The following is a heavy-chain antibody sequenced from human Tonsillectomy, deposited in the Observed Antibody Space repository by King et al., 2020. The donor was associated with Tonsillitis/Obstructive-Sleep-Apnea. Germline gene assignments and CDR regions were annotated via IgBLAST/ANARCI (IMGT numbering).Heavy chain of an antibody. D-gene: IGHD2-21*02. V-gene: IGHV3-15*01. CDR3: INDHGDYEDY. Sequence: VQLVESGGGLVKPGGSLRLSCAASGLNFKNAWMSWVRQVPGKVLEWVGGIKSKKTGGAADYAAHVKGRFTISIVDSQDTLDLQKKSLKTEDTAVYYWINDHGDYEDYWGQGTPVSVSS. J-gene: IGHJ4*02. CDR1: GLNFKNAW. CDR2: IKSKKTGGAA.